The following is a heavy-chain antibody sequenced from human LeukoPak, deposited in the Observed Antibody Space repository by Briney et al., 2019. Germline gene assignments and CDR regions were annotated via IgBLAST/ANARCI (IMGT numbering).Heavy chain of an antibody. D-gene: IGHD4-11*01. Sequence: GGSLRLSCAASGFTFSSHWMSWVRQAPGKGLEWVANLNQDGSEKYYVDSVKGRFTISRDNAKKSLYLEMNSLRAEDTAVYYCARNSRYSFDIWGQGTMVTVSS. CDR3: ARNSRYSFDI. V-gene: IGHV3-7*04. J-gene: IGHJ3*02. CDR1: GFTFSSHW. CDR2: LNQDGSEK.